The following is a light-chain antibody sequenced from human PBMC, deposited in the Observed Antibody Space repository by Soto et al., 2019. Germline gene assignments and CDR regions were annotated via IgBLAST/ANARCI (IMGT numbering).Light chain of an antibody. CDR3: TSYTSSSTVL. V-gene: IGLV2-14*01. J-gene: IGLJ3*02. CDR2: DVS. Sequence: QSALTQPASVSGSPGQSITISCTGTSSDVGGYNYVSWYQQHPGKAPTLMIYDVSNRPSGISNRFSGSKSGNTASLTIFGLQAEDEADYYCTSYTSSSTVLFGGGTKLTVL. CDR1: SSDVGGYNY.